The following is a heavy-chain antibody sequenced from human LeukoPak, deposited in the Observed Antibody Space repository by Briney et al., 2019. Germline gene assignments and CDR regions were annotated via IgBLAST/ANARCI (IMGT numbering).Heavy chain of an antibody. D-gene: IGHD6-19*01. CDR1: GYTFTSYG. Sequence: ASVKVSCKASGYTFTSYGISWVRQAPGQGLEWMGWINPNSGGTNYAQKFQGRVTMTRDTSISTAYMELSRLRSDDTAVYYCARDHRIAVAGTGWGYWGQGTLVTVSS. V-gene: IGHV1-2*02. CDR3: ARDHRIAVAGTGWGY. J-gene: IGHJ4*02. CDR2: INPNSGGT.